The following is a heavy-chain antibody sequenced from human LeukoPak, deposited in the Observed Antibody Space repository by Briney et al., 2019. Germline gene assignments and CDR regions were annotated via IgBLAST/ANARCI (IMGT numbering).Heavy chain of an antibody. CDR2: INPNSGGT. J-gene: IGHJ4*02. V-gene: IGHV1-2*06. CDR1: GYTVSDYF. CDR3: ARDLSTNSNWELDY. Sequence: ASVNVSCKASGYTVSDYFIHWVRQAPGQGLEWMGRINPNSGGTEYAQNFQGRVTMTRDTSISASYMELNRLTSDDTAVYYCARDLSTNSNWELDYWGQGTLVTVSS. D-gene: IGHD7-27*01.